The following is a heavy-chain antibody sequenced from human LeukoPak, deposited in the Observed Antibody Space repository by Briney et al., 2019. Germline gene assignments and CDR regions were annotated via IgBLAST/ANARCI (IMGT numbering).Heavy chain of an antibody. V-gene: IGHV3-53*01. CDR2: IYSGGNT. CDR1: GFTVSSNY. D-gene: IGHD2-15*01. CDR3: ASGFCSGGSCYSVYFQH. J-gene: IGHJ1*01. Sequence: GGSLILFCGASGFTVSSNYMSWVRQAPAKGLEWVSVIYSGGNTYYADSVKGRFTISRDNSKNTLYLQMNSLQAEDTAVYYCASGFCSGGSCYSVYFQHWGQGTLVTVSS.